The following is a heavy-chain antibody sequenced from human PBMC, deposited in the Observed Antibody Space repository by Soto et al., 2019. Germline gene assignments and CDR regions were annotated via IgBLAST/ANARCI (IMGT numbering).Heavy chain of an antibody. Sequence: EVQLVESGGGLVQPGGSLRLSCAASGVTVSSNYMSWVRQAPGKGLEWVSVIYSGGSTYYADSVKGRFTISRDNSTNTLYLQMNSLRAEDTAVYYCARHGYNYGGGYFDYLGQGALGTVSS. J-gene: IGHJ4*02. V-gene: IGHV3-66*04. D-gene: IGHD5-18*01. CDR1: GVTVSSNY. CDR3: ARHGYNYGGGYFDY. CDR2: IYSGGST.